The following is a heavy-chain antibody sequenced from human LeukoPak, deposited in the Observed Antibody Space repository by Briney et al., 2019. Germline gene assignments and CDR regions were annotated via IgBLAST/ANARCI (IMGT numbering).Heavy chain of an antibody. D-gene: IGHD6-19*01. Sequence: GGSLRLSCAASGFTFSSYWMHWVRQAPGKGLVWVSRIKSDGSSTSYADSVKGRFTISRDNAKNTLYLQMNSLRAEDTAVYYCARAQSSGWYIYFDYWGQGTLVTVSS. V-gene: IGHV3-74*01. CDR2: IKSDGSST. CDR1: GFTFSSYW. J-gene: IGHJ4*02. CDR3: ARAQSSGWYIYFDY.